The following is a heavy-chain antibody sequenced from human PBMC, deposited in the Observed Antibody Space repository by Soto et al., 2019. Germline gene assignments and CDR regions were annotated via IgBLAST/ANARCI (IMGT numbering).Heavy chain of an antibody. D-gene: IGHD2-8*01. J-gene: IGHJ4*02. V-gene: IGHV3-23*01. Sequence: EVQLLESGGGLVQPGGSLRLSCAASGLTFNSYAMSWVRQAPGKGLDGVSGIFGSGGGTYYADSVKGRFTISRDNSKNTLYLQVNSLRAEDTAVYYCAIDPRDREWYFDYWGQGTLVTVSS. CDR3: AIDPRDREWYFDY. CDR2: IFGSGGGT. CDR1: GLTFNSYA.